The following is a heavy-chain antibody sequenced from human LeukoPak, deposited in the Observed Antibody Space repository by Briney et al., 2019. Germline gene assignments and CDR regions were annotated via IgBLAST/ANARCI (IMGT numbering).Heavy chain of an antibody. V-gene: IGHV1-18*04. Sequence: VASVKVSCKASGYTFTSYGISWVRQAPGQGLEWMGWISAYNGNTNYAQKLQGRVTMTTDTSTSTAYMELRSLRSDDTAVYYCARIGYCSSTSCNLDYYYGMDVWGEGTTVTVSS. J-gene: IGHJ6*04. D-gene: IGHD2-2*01. CDR1: GYTFTSYG. CDR2: ISAYNGNT. CDR3: ARIGYCSSTSCNLDYYYGMDV.